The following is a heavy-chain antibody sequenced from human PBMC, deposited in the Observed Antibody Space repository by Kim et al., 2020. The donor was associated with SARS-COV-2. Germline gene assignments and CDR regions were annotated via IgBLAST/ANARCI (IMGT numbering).Heavy chain of an antibody. Sequence: SETLSLTCTVSGGSISSSSYYWGWIRQPPGKGLEWIGSIYYSGSNYYNPSLKSRVTISVDTSKNQFSMKLSSVTAAATAVYYCASDFREVFLDYWGQGTLVTVSS. CDR3: ASDFREVFLDY. CDR2: IYYSGSN. CDR1: GGSISSSSYY. V-gene: IGHV4-39*01. J-gene: IGHJ4*02. D-gene: IGHD3-10*01.